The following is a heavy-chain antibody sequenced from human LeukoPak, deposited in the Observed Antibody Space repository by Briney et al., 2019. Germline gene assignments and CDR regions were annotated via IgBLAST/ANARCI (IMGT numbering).Heavy chain of an antibody. CDR2: ISGSAAST. CDR3: ARRGGITILGQWKGDIEYYFDY. V-gene: IGHV3-23*01. Sequence: GGSLRLSCAASGFTFSNYAMSWVRQAPGKGLEWLSTISGSAASTHYVDSVKGRFTISRDNSKNTLYLQMNSLRAEDTAVYYCARRGGITILGQWKGDIEYYFDYWGQGTLVTVSS. J-gene: IGHJ4*02. CDR1: GFTFSNYA. D-gene: IGHD3-3*01.